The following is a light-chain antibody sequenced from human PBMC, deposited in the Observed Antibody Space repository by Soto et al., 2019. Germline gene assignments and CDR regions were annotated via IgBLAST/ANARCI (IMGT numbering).Light chain of an antibody. J-gene: IGKJ1*01. CDR2: GAS. CDR1: QSVSY. Sequence: ETGLTQSPGTLSLSPGERVTLSCRARQSVSYLAWYQQKPGQAPRLRIYGASSRATGIPDRFSGSGSGTDFTLTISRLEPEDFAVYYCQEYDSSPPSWTFGQGTTV. V-gene: IGKV3-20*01. CDR3: QEYDSSPPSWT.